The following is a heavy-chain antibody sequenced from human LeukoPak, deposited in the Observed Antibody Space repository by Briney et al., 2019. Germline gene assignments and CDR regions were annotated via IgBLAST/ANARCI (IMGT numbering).Heavy chain of an antibody. J-gene: IGHJ6*03. Sequence: SETLSLTCTVSGGSFSSGTYYWAWIRQPPGKGLEWIGTIYHSGSTYYNPSLKSRVTITVNTSKNQFSLNLTSLTAADTAVYYCARDRKYYYHMDVWGKGTTVTVSS. CDR1: GGSFSSGTYY. CDR2: IYHSGST. V-gene: IGHV4-39*07. D-gene: IGHD1-14*01. CDR3: ARDRKYYYHMDV.